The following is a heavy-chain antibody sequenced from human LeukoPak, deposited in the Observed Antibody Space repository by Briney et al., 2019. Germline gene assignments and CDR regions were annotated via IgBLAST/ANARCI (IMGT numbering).Heavy chain of an antibody. J-gene: IGHJ6*03. D-gene: IGHD4-17*01. CDR1: GGSISSGSYY. CDR3: ARETYGPGYYYYYYMDV. Sequence: SETLSLTCTVSGGSISSGSYYWSWIRQPAGKGLEWIGRIYTSGSTNYNPSLKSRVTISVDTSKNQFSLKLSSVTAADTAVYYCARETYGPGYYYYYYMDVWGKGTTVTVSS. CDR2: IYTSGST. V-gene: IGHV4-61*02.